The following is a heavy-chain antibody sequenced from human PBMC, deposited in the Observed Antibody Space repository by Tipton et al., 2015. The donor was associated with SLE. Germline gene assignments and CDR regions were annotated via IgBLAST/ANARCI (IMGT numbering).Heavy chain of an antibody. CDR2: IYHSGST. J-gene: IGHJ4*01. D-gene: IGHD1-1*01. CDR1: GGSISSRSYY. CDR3: ARAGRAWNLFDY. Sequence: LSLTCSVSGGSISSRSYYWGWIRQPPGMGLEWIGSIYHSGSTYYNPSLKSRVTISVDTSKNQFSLKLSSVTAADTAVYYCARAGRAWNLFDYWGPGTLVSVS. V-gene: IGHV4-39*07.